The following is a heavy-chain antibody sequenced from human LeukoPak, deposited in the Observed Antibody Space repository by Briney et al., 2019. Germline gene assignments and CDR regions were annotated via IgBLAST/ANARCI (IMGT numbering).Heavy chain of an antibody. D-gene: IGHD1-7*01. CDR2: ISRSGINI. V-gene: IGHV3-11*01. CDR1: GFTFSDYY. J-gene: IGHJ4*02. CDR3: ARGARKDGTMDFDY. Sequence: PGGSLRLSCAVSGFTFSDYYMSWIRQAPGKGLEWVSYISRSGINIYYADSVKGRFTVSRDNAKNSLYLQVNSLRAEDTAVYFCARGARKDGTMDFDYWGQGTLVTVSS.